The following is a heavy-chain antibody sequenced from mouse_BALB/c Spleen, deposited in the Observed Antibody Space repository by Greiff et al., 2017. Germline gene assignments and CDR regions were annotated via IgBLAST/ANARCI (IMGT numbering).Heavy chain of an antibody. J-gene: IGHJ4*01. CDR3: ARKLGGVAPPGMDY. CDR2: IWSGGST. V-gene: IGHV2-2*02. D-gene: IGHD1-1*01. Sequence: VKLMESGPGLVQPSQSLSITCTVSGFSLTSYGVHWVRQSPGKGLEWLGVIWSGGSTDYNAAFISRLSISKDNSKSQVFFKMNSLQANETAIYYCARKLGGVAPPGMDYWGQGTSVTVSS. CDR1: GFSLTSYG.